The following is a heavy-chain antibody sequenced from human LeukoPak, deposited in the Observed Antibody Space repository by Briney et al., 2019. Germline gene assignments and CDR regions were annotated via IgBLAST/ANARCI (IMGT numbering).Heavy chain of an antibody. CDR1: GGSISSYY. V-gene: IGHV4-59*01. CDR2: IYYSGST. J-gene: IGHJ6*03. CDR3: ARATYYYDSSGYYPPYYYYYMDV. Sequence: PSETLSLTCNVSGGSISSYYWSWIRQPPGKGLEWIGYIYYSGSTNYNPSLKSRVTISVDTSKNQVSLKLSSVTAADTAVYYCARATYYYDSSGYYPPYYYYYMDVWGKGTTVTVS. D-gene: IGHD3-22*01.